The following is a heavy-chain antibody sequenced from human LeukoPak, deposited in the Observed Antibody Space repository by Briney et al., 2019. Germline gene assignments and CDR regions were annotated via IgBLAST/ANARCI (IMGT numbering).Heavy chain of an antibody. J-gene: IGHJ5*02. D-gene: IGHD2-2*02. CDR1: GFTFSSYG. CDR2: IWYDGSNK. Sequence: GGSLRLSCAASGFTFSSYGMHWVRQAPGKGLGWGAGIWYDGSNKYYADSVKGRFTISRDNSKNTLYLQMNSLRAEDTAVYYCAREMIVVVPAAILGWFDPWGQGTLVTVSS. CDR3: AREMIVVVPAAILGWFDP. V-gene: IGHV3-33*01.